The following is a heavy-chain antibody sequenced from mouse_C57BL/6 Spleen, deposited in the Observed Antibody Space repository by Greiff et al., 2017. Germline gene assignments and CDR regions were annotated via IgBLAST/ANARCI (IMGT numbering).Heavy chain of an antibody. V-gene: IGHV3-6*01. CDR3: ARDDGVYAMDY. J-gene: IGHJ4*01. Sequence: EVKLMESGPGLVKPSQSLSLTCSVTGYSITSGYYWNWIRQFPGNKLEWMGYISYDGSNNYNPSLKNRISITRDTSKNQFFLKLNSVTTEDTATYYCARDDGVYAMDYWGQGTSVTVSS. CDR1: GYSITSGYY. CDR2: ISYDGSN.